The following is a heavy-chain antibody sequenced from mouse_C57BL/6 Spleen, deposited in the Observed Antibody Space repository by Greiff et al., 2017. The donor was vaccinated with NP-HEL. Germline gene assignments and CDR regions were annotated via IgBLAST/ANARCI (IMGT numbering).Heavy chain of an antibody. Sequence: EVQLVESGGGLVKPGGSLKLSCAASGFTFSSYAMSWVRQTPEKRLAWVATISDGGSYTYYPDNVKGRFTISRDNAKNNLYLQMSHLKSEDTAMYYCAREPAYWGQGTLVTVSA. CDR3: AREPAY. CDR2: ISDGGSYT. CDR1: GFTFSSYA. V-gene: IGHV5-4*01. J-gene: IGHJ3*01.